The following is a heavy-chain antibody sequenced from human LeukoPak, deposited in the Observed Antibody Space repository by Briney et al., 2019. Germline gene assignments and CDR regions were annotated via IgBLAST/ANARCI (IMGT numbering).Heavy chain of an antibody. CDR1: GYTFTNYA. V-gene: IGHV1-3*01. CDR3: ARGFVTRGVSYSFDY. J-gene: IGHJ4*02. CDR2: VNGGNGNT. D-gene: IGHD3-10*01. Sequence: ASVKVSCKASGYTFTNYAIHWVRQAPGQGLEWMGWVNGGNGNTKYSQKFQGLVTITRDTSATTAYMELSSLRFEDTAVYYCARGFVTRGVSYSFDYWGQGTLVTVSS.